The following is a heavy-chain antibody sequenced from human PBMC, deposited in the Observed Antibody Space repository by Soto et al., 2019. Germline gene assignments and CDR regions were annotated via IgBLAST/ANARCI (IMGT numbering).Heavy chain of an antibody. CDR1: GFTFSSYA. Sequence: GGSLRLSCAASGFTFSSYAMSWVRQAPGKGLEWVSAISGSGGSTYYADSVKGRFTISRDNSKNTLYLQMNSLRAEDTAVYYCAKELSGTDYYYYGMDGWGPGTTVNVSS. CDR3: AKELSGTDYYYYGMDG. D-gene: IGHD5-12*01. CDR2: ISGSGGST. V-gene: IGHV3-23*01. J-gene: IGHJ6*02.